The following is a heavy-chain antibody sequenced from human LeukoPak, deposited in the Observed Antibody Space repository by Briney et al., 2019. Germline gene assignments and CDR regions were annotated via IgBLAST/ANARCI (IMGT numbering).Heavy chain of an antibody. CDR3: ARDWDYYFDY. V-gene: IGHV1-2*02. J-gene: IGHJ4*02. CDR2: INPNSGGT. CDR1: GYTFTAYY. Sequence: ASVKVSCKASGYTFTAYYMHWVRQAPGQGLEWMGWINPNSGGTNYAQKFQGRVTMTRDTSVSTAYMELNRLRSDDTAVYYCARDWDYYFDYWGQGTLVTVSS. D-gene: IGHD1-26*01.